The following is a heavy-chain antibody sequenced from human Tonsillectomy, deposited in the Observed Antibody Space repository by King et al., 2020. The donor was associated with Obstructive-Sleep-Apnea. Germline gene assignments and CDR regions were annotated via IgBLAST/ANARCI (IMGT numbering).Heavy chain of an antibody. Sequence: LQLQESGPGLVKPSETLSLTCTVSGGSVSSSTHYWGWIRQPPGKGLEWIGSIYYSGSTYYNPSLKSRVTISVDTSKNQFSLRLTSLTAADTAVYYCVRGVGATTPAYFQHWGQGTLVTVSS. CDR2: IYYSGST. CDR3: VRGVGATTPAYFQH. D-gene: IGHD1-26*01. CDR1: GGSVSSSTHY. J-gene: IGHJ1*01. V-gene: IGHV4-39*07.